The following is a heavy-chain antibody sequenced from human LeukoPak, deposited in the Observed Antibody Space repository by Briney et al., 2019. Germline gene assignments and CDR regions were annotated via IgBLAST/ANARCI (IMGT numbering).Heavy chain of an antibody. V-gene: IGHV3-21*01. CDR1: GFTFSAYS. J-gene: IGHJ4*02. CDR2: MSYSSSYI. D-gene: IGHD3-22*01. CDR3: AREGVRYYYDNSGYYSDY. Sequence: GGSLRLSCAASGFTFSAYSMNWVRQAPGKGLEWVSSMSYSSSYIYYADSVKGRFTISRDNAKNSLHLQMNSLRAEDTAVYYCAREGVRYYYDNSGYYSDYWGQGTLVTVSS.